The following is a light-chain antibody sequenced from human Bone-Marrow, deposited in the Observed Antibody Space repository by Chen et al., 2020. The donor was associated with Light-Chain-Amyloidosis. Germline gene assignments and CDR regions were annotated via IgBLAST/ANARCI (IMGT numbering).Light chain of an antibody. V-gene: IGKV3-20*01. CDR1: QTISSNY. Sequence: EIVLTQSPGTRSLSPGEGANLSCRASQTISSNYLTWYQQKFGQAPRLLIYVSSSRATGIPDRFTGSGSGTDFTLTINRLEPEDFAMYYCQQYGTSPLTFGGGTKVEIK. CDR3: QQYGTSPLT. J-gene: IGKJ4*01. CDR2: VSS.